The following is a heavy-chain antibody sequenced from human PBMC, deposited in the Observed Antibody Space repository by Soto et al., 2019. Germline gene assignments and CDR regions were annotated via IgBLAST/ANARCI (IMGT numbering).Heavy chain of an antibody. CDR1: GGSLSGATDS. J-gene: IGHJ4*02. CDR3: ARSREFDY. Sequence: SETLSITWGVSGGSLSGATDSWNWIRQTPGKGLEWIGYIFPSGTTYYNPSLRSRVTISIDVSKNQFSLSLRSLTAADTAVYYCARSREFDYWSQGTLVTVSS. V-gene: IGHV4-30-2*01. CDR2: IFPSGTT.